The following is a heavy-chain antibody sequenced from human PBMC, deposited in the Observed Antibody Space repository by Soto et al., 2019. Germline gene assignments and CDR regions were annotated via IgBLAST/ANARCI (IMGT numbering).Heavy chain of an antibody. Sequence: QVQLVESGGGVVQPGRSRRLSCAASGFTFSSHGMHWVRQAPGKGLEWVAVISYDGSNKYYADSVKGRFTISRDNSKNTVYLQMNSLRAEDTAVYFCAQNFIPLSPDFYFVHWGQVTLGTVSS. CDR3: AQNFIPLSPDFYFVH. CDR2: ISYDGSNK. D-gene: IGHD3-16*01. CDR1: GFTFSSHG. V-gene: IGHV3-30*18. J-gene: IGHJ4*02.